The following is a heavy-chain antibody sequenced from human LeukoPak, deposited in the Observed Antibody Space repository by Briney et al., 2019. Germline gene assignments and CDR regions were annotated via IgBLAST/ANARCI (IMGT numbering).Heavy chain of an antibody. CDR1: GYTFTSYD. D-gene: IGHD2-15*01. J-gene: IGHJ4*02. Sequence: GASVKVSCKASGYTFTSYDINWVRQATGQGLEWMGWMNSNSGNTGYAQKFQGRGTMTRNTSISTAYMELSSLRSEDTAVYYCARDGDRRGGYQPDYWGQGTLVTVSS. V-gene: IGHV1-8*01. CDR3: ARDGDRRGGYQPDY. CDR2: MNSNSGNT.